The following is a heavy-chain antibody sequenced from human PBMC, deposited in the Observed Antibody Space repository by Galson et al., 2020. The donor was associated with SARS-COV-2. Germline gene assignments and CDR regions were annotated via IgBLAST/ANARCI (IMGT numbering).Heavy chain of an antibody. CDR2: IIWNGGST. V-gene: IGHV3-20*04. Sequence: GESLKISCAASGFTFGDSGMNWVRPTPGKGLEWVSGIIWNGGSTGYADSVKGRFTISRDNANNSLYLQMNSLRAEDTALYYCTRGAFPFGMDVWGQGTTVTVSS. CDR1: GFTFGDSG. J-gene: IGHJ6*02. CDR3: TRGAFPFGMDV.